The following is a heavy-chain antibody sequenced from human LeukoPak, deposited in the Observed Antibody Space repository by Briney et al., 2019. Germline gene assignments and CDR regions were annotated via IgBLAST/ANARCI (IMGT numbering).Heavy chain of an antibody. CDR3: ATDAYSYGAFDY. Sequence: ASVKVSCKVSGYTLTELSMHWVRQAPGKGLEWMGGFDPEDGGTIYAQKFQGSVTMTEDTSTDTAYMELSSLRSEDTAVYYCATDAYSYGAFDYWGQGTLVTVSS. J-gene: IGHJ4*02. CDR1: GYTLTELS. CDR2: FDPEDGGT. D-gene: IGHD5-18*01. V-gene: IGHV1-24*01.